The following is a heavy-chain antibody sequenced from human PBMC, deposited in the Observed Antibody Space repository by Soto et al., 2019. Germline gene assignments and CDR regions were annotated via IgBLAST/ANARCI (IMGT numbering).Heavy chain of an antibody. D-gene: IGHD6-13*01. CDR3: ARLDSSSWYRAFDI. V-gene: IGHV5-51*01. CDR1: GYSFTSYW. J-gene: IGHJ3*02. Sequence: GESLKISCKGSGYSFTSYWIGLERQMPGKGLEWMGIIYPGDSDTRYSPSFQGQVTISADKSISTAYLQWSSLKASDTAMYYCARLDSSSWYRAFDIWGQGTMVTVSS. CDR2: IYPGDSDT.